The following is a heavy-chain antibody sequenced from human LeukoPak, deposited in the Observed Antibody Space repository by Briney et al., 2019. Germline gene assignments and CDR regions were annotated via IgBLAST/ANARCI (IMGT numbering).Heavy chain of an antibody. D-gene: IGHD2-2*01. J-gene: IGHJ4*02. CDR1: GFTFSSYE. CDR3: ARGGYCSSTSCYVGTVDY. CDR2: ISSSGSTI. Sequence: GGSLRLSCAASGFTFSSYEMNWVRQAPGKGLEWVSYISSSGSTIYYADSVKGRFTISRDHAKNSLYLQMNSLRAEDTAVYYCARGGYCSSTSCYVGTVDYWGQGTLVTVSS. V-gene: IGHV3-48*03.